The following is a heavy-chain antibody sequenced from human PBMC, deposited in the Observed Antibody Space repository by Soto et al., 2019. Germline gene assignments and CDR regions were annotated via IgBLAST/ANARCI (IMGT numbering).Heavy chain of an antibody. J-gene: IGHJ6*03. CDR2: IYYSGST. D-gene: IGHD1-7*01. CDR1: GGSISSYY. Sequence: PSETLSLTCTVSGGSISSYYWSWIRQPPGKGLEWIGYIYYSGSTNYNPSLKSRVTISVDTSKNQFSLKLSSVTAADTAVYYCARGEYNWNYDDYYYYMDVWGKGTTVTV. CDR3: ARGEYNWNYDDYYYYMDV. V-gene: IGHV4-59*01.